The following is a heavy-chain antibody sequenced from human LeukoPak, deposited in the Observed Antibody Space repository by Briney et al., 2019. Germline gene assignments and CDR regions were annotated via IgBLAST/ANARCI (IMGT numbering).Heavy chain of an antibody. Sequence: SETLSLTCTASGGSISSRSYYWGWIRQPPGKGLEWIGSIHYSGSTYYNPSLKSRVTISVDTSKNQFSLKLSSVTAADTAVYFCARTNYHDSSGTIDLWGQGTLVTVSS. CDR1: GGSISSRSYY. D-gene: IGHD3-22*01. V-gene: IGHV4-39*01. CDR2: IHYSGST. J-gene: IGHJ5*02. CDR3: ARTNYHDSSGTIDL.